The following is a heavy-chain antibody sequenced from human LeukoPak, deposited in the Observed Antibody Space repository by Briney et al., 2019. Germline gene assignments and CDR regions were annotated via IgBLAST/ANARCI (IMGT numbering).Heavy chain of an antibody. CDR3: AKGPIADRPNWFDP. Sequence: GGSLRLSCAASGFTFSSYAMSWVRQAPGKGLEWVSAISGSGGSTYYADSVKGRFTISRDNSKNTLFVQMSSLRAEDTAVYYCAKGPIADRPNWFDPWGQGTLVTVSS. J-gene: IGHJ5*02. V-gene: IGHV3-23*01. CDR1: GFTFSSYA. D-gene: IGHD6-6*01. CDR2: ISGSGGST.